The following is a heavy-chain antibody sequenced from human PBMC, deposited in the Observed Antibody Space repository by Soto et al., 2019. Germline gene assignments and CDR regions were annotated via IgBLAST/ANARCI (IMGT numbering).Heavy chain of an antibody. CDR3: AKNGPLPYYYSGMDV. V-gene: IGHV1-18*01. D-gene: IGHD1-26*01. Sequence: QGQLVQSGAEVKKPGASVKVSCKASGYTFTRYGISWVRQAPGQGLEWMGWISGYNGDTNYAQKLQGRVTMTIDTSSSTAYMELRSLTSDDTAVYYCAKNGPLPYYYSGMDVWGQGTTVTVSS. J-gene: IGHJ6*02. CDR1: GYTFTRYG. CDR2: ISGYNGDT.